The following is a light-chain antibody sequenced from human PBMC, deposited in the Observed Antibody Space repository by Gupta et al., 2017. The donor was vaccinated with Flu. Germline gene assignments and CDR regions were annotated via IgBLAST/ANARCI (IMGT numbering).Light chain of an antibody. CDR3: GEYADTKNMVV. V-gene: IGLV2-8*01. Sequence: SSSTDNSGDIGGDNYVRWYPQHPGKAPKLRIFEDSKRPSGVPDRFSGSKSGTTASLTISGLQAEDEADYYCGEYADTKNMVVFGGGTKLTVL. CDR2: EDS. CDR1: SGDIGGDNY. J-gene: IGLJ2*01.